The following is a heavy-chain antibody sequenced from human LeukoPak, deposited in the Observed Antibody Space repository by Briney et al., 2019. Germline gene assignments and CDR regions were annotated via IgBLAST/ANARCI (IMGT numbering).Heavy chain of an antibody. CDR2: IIPIFGTA. V-gene: IGHV1-69*13. Sequence: SVKLSCKASGGTFSSYAISWVRQAPGQALEWMGGIIPIFGTANYTQKFQGRVTITADESTTTAYMELRSLRSEDTDVYYCASGQVGNHIVVVVADYWGQGTLVTVSS. CDR3: ASGQVGNHIVVVVADY. D-gene: IGHD2-15*01. J-gene: IGHJ4*02. CDR1: GGTFSSYA.